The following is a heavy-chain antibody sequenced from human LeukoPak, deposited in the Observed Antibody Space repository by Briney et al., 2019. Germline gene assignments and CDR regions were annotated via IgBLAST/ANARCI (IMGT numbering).Heavy chain of an antibody. Sequence: GGSLRLSCAASGFTFSSYLMNWVRQAPGKGLEWVAFIRYDGSNKYYADSVKGRFTISRDNSKNTLYLQMNSLRAEDTAVYYCAKDMEDSSAWYFDYWGQGTLVTVSS. CDR3: AKDMEDSSAWYFDY. CDR1: GFTFSSYL. CDR2: IRYDGSNK. D-gene: IGHD3-22*01. J-gene: IGHJ4*02. V-gene: IGHV3-30*02.